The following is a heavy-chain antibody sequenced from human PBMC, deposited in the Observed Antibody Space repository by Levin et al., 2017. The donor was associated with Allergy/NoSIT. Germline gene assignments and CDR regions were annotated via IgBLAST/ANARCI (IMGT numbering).Heavy chain of an antibody. D-gene: IGHD3-16*01. CDR3: VREGGGDSDIDPLDH. V-gene: IGHV3-13*04. CDR2: IDTGGNT. J-gene: IGHJ4*02. Sequence: GGSLRLFCVASGFPFSDYDMHWVRQATGKGLEWVSAIDTGGNTYSPGSVKGRFTVSRENARNSLYLQMNSLRAGDTAVYFCVREGGGDSDIDPLDHWGQGTLVTVSP. CDR1: GFPFSDYD.